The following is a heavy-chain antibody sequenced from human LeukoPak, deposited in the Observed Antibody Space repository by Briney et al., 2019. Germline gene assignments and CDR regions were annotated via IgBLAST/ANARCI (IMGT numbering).Heavy chain of an antibody. CDR1: GFTFSSYA. CDR3: AKDVAAAGTGAEYFQH. V-gene: IGHV3-23*01. J-gene: IGHJ1*01. D-gene: IGHD6-13*01. CDR2: ISGSGGST. Sequence: QPGGSLRLSCAASGFTFSSYAMSWVRQAPGKGLEWVSAISGSGGSTYYADSVKGRFTISRDNSKNTLYLQMNSLRAEDTAVYYCAKDVAAAGTGAEYFQHWGQGTLVTVSS.